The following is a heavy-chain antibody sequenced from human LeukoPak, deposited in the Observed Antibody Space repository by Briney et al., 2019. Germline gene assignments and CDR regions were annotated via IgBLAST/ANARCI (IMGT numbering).Heavy chain of an antibody. Sequence: GGSLRLSCAASGLAFSSYAMSWVRQAPGKGLEWVSAISGSGGSTYYADSVKGRFTISRDNSKNTLYLQMNSLRAEDTAVYYCAKDRGGWYGDYFDYWGQGTLVTVSS. CDR1: GLAFSSYA. D-gene: IGHD6-19*01. CDR2: ISGSGGST. J-gene: IGHJ4*02. V-gene: IGHV3-23*01. CDR3: AKDRGGWYGDYFDY.